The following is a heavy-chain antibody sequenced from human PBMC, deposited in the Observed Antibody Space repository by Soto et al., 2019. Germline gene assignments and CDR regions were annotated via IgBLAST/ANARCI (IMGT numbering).Heavy chain of an antibody. J-gene: IGHJ6*04. Sequence: EVQLVESGGGLVQPGGSLRLSCAASGFPVSSKYMRWVRQDPGQGLEWVSLIQSGGPTYYAVSVQGRFTISRDDSENTVHLQIASLRAEDRAVYYCASDDVRWDGGRCYGVPLDVWCKGTTVTVSS. V-gene: IGHV3-66*01. CDR3: ASDDVRWDGGRCYGVPLDV. CDR1: GFPVSSKY. CDR2: IQSGGPT. D-gene: IGHD2-15*01.